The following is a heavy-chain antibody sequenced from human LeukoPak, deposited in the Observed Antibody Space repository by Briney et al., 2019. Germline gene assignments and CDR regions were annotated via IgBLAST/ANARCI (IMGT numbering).Heavy chain of an antibody. CDR2: ISVSGGSP. J-gene: IGHJ5*02. D-gene: IGHD3-3*01. V-gene: IGHV3-23*01. CDR3: AKGLREHDFWSGYAT. CDR1: GFTFSSYA. Sequence: GGSLRLSCAASGFTFSSYAMMWVRQAPGKGLDWVSTISVSGGSPNYADSVKGRFTISRDNSKNTLFLQMNSLRAEDTALFYCAKGLREHDFWSGYATWGQGTLVTVSS.